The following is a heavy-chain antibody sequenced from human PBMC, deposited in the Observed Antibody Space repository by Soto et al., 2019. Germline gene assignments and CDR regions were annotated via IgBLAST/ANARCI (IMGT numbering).Heavy chain of an antibody. D-gene: IGHD6-13*01. Sequence: GESLKISCKGSGYSFTSYWIGWVRQMPGKGLEWMGIIYPGDSDTRYSPSFQGQVTISADKSISTAYLQWSSLKASDTAMYYCARNGSSWDYYYYGMDVWGQGTTVTVSS. CDR1: GYSFTSYW. CDR3: ARNGSSWDYYYYGMDV. J-gene: IGHJ6*02. CDR2: IYPGDSDT. V-gene: IGHV5-51*01.